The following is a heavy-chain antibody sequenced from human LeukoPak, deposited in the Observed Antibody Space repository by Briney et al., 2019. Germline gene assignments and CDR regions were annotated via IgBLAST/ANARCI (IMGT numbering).Heavy chain of an antibody. CDR1: GGSFSGYY. CDR2: INHSGST. J-gene: IGHJ5*02. CDR3: ARGQWELLTYWFDP. D-gene: IGHD1-26*01. V-gene: IGHV4-34*01. Sequence: SETLSLTCAVYGGSFSGYYWSWIRQPPGKGLEWIGEINHSGSTNYNPSLKSRVTISVDTSKNQFSLKLSSVTAADTAVCYCARGQWELLTYWFDPWGQGTLVTVSS.